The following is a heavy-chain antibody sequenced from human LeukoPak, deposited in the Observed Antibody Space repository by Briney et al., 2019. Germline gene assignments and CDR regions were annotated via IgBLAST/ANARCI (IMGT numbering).Heavy chain of an antibody. D-gene: IGHD4-17*01. J-gene: IGHJ4*02. CDR1: GFTFSNYA. CDR2: ISDSGGST. Sequence: PGGSLRLSCAASGFTFSNYAMSWVRQAPGKGLEWVSTISDSGGSTYYTYSVKGRLSISRDNSKNTLYLQMNSLRAEDTAVYYCAKGGTVTTFGHCDYWGQGTLVTVSS. V-gene: IGHV3-23*01. CDR3: AKGGTVTTFGHCDY.